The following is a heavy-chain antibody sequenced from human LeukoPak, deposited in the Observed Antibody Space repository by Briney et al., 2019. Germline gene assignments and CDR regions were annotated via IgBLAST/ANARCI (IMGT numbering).Heavy chain of an antibody. CDR2: VYYTGTT. Sequence: PSETLSLTCTVSGASVRISNYYWGWIRQPPGKGLEWIASVYYTGTTYYNPSLKSRITIFVETSKNQVSLRLSSVTAADTAVYYCARHSNYASGSTAKGLFDYWGQGTLVSVSS. D-gene: IGHD3-10*01. CDR3: ARHSNYASGSTAKGLFDY. CDR1: GASVRISNYY. J-gene: IGHJ4*02. V-gene: IGHV4-39*01.